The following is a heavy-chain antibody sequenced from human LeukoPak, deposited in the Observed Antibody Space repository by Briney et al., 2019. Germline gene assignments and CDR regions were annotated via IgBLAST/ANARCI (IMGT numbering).Heavy chain of an antibody. CDR3: AKGVSSSWYNNWFDP. D-gene: IGHD6-13*01. Sequence: QPGGSLRLSCAASGFTFDDYAMHWVRQAPGKGLEWVSGISWNSGSIGYADSVKGRFTISRDNAKNSLYLQMNSLRAEDMALYYCAKGVSSSWYNNWFDPWGQGTLVTVSS. CDR1: GFTFDDYA. CDR2: ISWNSGSI. J-gene: IGHJ5*02. V-gene: IGHV3-9*03.